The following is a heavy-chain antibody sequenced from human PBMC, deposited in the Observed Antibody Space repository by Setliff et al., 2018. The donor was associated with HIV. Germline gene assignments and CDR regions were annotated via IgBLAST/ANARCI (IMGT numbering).Heavy chain of an antibody. Sequence: GGSLRLSCAASGFTFTDYWMHWVRQVPGQGLVWVSRINVDGSSISYADSVKGRFTISRDNAKNSLYLQMNSLRAEDTALYYCAREQNHYNFWSGHNYDAFDIWGQGTMVTVSS. CDR2: INVDGSSI. D-gene: IGHD3-3*01. CDR3: AREQNHYNFWSGHNYDAFDI. J-gene: IGHJ3*02. V-gene: IGHV3-74*01. CDR1: GFTFTDYW.